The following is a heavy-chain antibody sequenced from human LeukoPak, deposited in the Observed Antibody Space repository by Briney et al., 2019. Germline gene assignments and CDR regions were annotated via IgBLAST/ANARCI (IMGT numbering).Heavy chain of an antibody. CDR3: ARELAAAGIGY. D-gene: IGHD6-13*01. Sequence: SETLSLTCTVSGGSISSYYWSWIRQPPGKGLEWIGYIYYSGSTNYNPSLKSRVTISVDTSKNQFSLKLSSVTAADTAVYYCARELAAAGIGYWGQGTLVTVSS. CDR1: GGSISSYY. J-gene: IGHJ4*02. V-gene: IGHV4-59*12. CDR2: IYYSGST.